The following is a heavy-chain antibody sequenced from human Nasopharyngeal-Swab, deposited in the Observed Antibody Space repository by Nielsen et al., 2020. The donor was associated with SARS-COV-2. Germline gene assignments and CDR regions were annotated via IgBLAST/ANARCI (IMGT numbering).Heavy chain of an antibody. CDR3: ARARSGTLDF. J-gene: IGHJ4*02. V-gene: IGHV3-20*03. D-gene: IGHD1-7*01. Sequence: VRQAPGKGLEWVSGINWNGGMTAYADSVKGRFTISRDNAKNSLYLQMNTLTADDTALYYCARARSGTLDFWGQGTLVTVSS. CDR2: INWNGGMT.